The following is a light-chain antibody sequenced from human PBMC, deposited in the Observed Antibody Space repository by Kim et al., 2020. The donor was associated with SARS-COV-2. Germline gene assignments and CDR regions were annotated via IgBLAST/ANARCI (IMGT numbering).Light chain of an antibody. V-gene: IGKV3-15*01. J-gene: IGKJ4*01. Sequence: EIVMTQSPATLSVSPGERATLSCRASQSVSSNLAWYQQKPGQAPRVLIYGASTRATGIPARFSGSGSGTEFTLTISSLQSEDFAVYYWQQYNNWPLTFGGGTKVDIK. CDR2: GAS. CDR1: QSVSSN. CDR3: QQYNNWPLT.